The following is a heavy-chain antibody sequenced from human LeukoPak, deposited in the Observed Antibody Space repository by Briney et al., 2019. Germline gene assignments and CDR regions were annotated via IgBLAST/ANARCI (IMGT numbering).Heavy chain of an antibody. V-gene: IGHV4-4*07. CDR3: ARGGGKRWLQYGDFDY. CDR1: GGSISSYY. Sequence: SETLSLTCTVSGGSISSYYWSWIRQPAGKGLEWIGRIYTSGSTNYNPSLKSRVTISVDTSKNQFSLKLSSVTAADTAVYYCARGGGKRWLQYGDFDYWGQGTLVTVSS. CDR2: IYTSGST. D-gene: IGHD5-24*01. J-gene: IGHJ4*02.